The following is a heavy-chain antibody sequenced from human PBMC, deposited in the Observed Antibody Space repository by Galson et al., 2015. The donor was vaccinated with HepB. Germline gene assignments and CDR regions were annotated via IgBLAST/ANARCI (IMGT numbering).Heavy chain of an antibody. J-gene: IGHJ4*02. Sequence: SCKASGYTFSNYAMHWVRQAPGQRLEWMGWINTGNGNTKYSQKFQGRVTITRDTSASTAYMELSSLRSGDTAVYYCAREVGVTPFDYWGQGTLVTVSS. CDR3: AREVGVTPFDY. CDR1: GYTFSNYA. CDR2: INTGNGNT. V-gene: IGHV1-3*04. D-gene: IGHD1-26*01.